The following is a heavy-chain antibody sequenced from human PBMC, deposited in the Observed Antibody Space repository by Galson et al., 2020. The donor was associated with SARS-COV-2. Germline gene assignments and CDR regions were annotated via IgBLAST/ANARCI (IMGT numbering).Heavy chain of an antibody. CDR3: AHSTPVTGLDY. CDR2: IYWDDDK. CDR1: GFSLSTSGVG. J-gene: IGHJ4*02. V-gene: IGHV2-5*02. D-gene: IGHD3-10*01. Sequence: SGPTLVQPTHPLTLTCTFSGFSLSTSGVGVGWIRQPPGKALEWPALIYWDDDKRYSPSLKSRLTLTKDTAKNQVVLTMHNMDPVDTATYYCAHSTPVTGLDYWGQGTLVTVSS.